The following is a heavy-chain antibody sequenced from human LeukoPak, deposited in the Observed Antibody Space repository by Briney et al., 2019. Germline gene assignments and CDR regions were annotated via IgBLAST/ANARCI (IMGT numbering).Heavy chain of an antibody. J-gene: IGHJ4*02. CDR1: GGSIISGNW. CDR2: IYHSGST. CDR3: ARPRSLRGRNFDY. V-gene: IGHV4-4*02. Sequence: PSGTLSLTCAVSGGSIISGNWWSWVRQPPGKGLEWIGEIYHSGSTNYNPSLKSRVTISVDTSKNQFSLKLSSVTAADTAVYYCARPRSLRGRNFDYWGQGTLVTVSS. D-gene: IGHD3/OR15-3a*01.